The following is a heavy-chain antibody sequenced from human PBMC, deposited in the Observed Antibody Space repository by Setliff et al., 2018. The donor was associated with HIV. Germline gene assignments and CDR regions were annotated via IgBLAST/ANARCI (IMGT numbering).Heavy chain of an antibody. CDR1: GFNFRNYG. Sequence: PGGSLRLSCEASGFNFRNYGMHWVRQAPGRGLEWVAVIWYNGSNKYYADSVKGRFTISRDNSKNTLYLQMSSLRVEDTAVYYCARDRVESLWFGDLKYMDVWGKGTTVTVSS. CDR2: IWYNGSNK. CDR3: ARDRVESLWFGDLKYMDV. J-gene: IGHJ6*03. D-gene: IGHD3-10*01. V-gene: IGHV3-33*01.